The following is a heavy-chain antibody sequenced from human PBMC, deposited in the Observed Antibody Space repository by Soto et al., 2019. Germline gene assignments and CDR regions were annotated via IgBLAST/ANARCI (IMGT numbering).Heavy chain of an antibody. CDR3: ARMGQNMGYWYFDL. J-gene: IGHJ2*01. CDR1: GFTFSDYY. CDR2: ISSSGSTI. V-gene: IGHV3-11*01. Sequence: GGSLRLSCAASGFTFSDYYMSWTRQAPGKGLGWVSYISSSGSTIYYADSVKGRFTISRDNAKNSLYLQMNSLRAEDTAVYYCARMGQNMGYWYFDLWGRGTLVTVSS.